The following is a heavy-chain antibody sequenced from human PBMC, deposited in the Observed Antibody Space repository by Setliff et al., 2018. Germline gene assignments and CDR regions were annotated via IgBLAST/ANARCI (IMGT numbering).Heavy chain of an antibody. CDR3: ARGSRSGGKGGYNWFDP. CDR1: GYTFTSYD. CDR2: MNPNSGHT. D-gene: IGHD2-15*01. V-gene: IGHV1-8*03. Sequence: ASVKVSCKASGYTFTSYDINWVRQATGQGLEWMGWMNPNSGHTGYAQKFQGRVTITRNTSISTTYMELSSLRSEDTAVYYCARGSRSGGKGGYNWFDPWGRGTLVTVSS. J-gene: IGHJ5*02.